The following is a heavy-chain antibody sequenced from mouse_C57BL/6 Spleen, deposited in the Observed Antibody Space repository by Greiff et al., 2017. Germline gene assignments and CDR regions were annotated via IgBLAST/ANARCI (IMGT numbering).Heavy chain of an antibody. Sequence: QVTLKESGPGILQPSQTLSLTCSFSGFSLSTSGMGVSWLRQPSGMGLEWLVHIYWDDDKRYNPFPKRRLTISKDTSRHQVFLKITSVDTADTATYYCARRSYYYGSSLDYWGQGTTRTVSA. CDR2: IYWDDDK. D-gene: IGHD1-1*01. CDR3: ARRSYYYGSSLDY. V-gene: IGHV8-12*01. J-gene: IGHJ2*01. CDR1: GFSLSTSGMG.